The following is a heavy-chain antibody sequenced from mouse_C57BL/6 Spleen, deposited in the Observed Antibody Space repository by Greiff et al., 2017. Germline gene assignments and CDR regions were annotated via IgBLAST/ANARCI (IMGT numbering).Heavy chain of an antibody. Sequence: DVMLVESGPGLAKPSQTLSLTCSVTGYSITSDYWNWIRKFPGNKLEYMGYISYSGSTYYNPSLKSRISITRDTSKNQYYLQLNSVTTEDTATYYCARSTPYDGYYYWYFDVWGTGTTVTVSS. D-gene: IGHD2-3*01. CDR1: GYSITSDY. V-gene: IGHV3-8*01. J-gene: IGHJ1*03. CDR2: ISYSGST. CDR3: ARSTPYDGYYYWYFDV.